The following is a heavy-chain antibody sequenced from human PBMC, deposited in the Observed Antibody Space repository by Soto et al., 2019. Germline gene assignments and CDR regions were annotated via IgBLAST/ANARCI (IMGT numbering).Heavy chain of an antibody. CDR3: AKGRDSTLLRWQYFDN. Sequence: QVQLVESGGDVVQPGGSLRLSCAVSGFTFSLYGMHWVRQAPGKGLEGVAFISYEGRNKYYADSVKGRFTISRDNSTNTLSLQMESLRPDDTAVYYCAKGRDSTLLRWQYFDNWGQGTQVTVSS. CDR1: GFTFSLYG. V-gene: IGHV3-30*18. J-gene: IGHJ4*02. D-gene: IGHD4-4*01. CDR2: ISYEGRNK.